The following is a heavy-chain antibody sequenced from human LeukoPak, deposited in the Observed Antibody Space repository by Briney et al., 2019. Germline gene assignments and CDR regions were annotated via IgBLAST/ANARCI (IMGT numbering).Heavy chain of an antibody. Sequence: PSGTLSLTCAVYGGSFSGYYWSWIRQPPGKGLEWIGEINHSGSTNYNPSLKSRVTISVDTSKNQSSLKLSSVTAADTAVYYCARAPHTSGWLYYYYYGMDVWGQGTTVTVSS. CDR1: GGSFSGYY. D-gene: IGHD6-19*01. CDR2: INHSGST. CDR3: ARAPHTSGWLYYYYYGMDV. V-gene: IGHV4-34*01. J-gene: IGHJ6*02.